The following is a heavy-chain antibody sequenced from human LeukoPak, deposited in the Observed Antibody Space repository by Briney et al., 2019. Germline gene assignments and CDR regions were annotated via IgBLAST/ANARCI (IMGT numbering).Heavy chain of an antibody. V-gene: IGHV3-7*01. Sequence: GGSLRLSCAASGSTFSGHWMSWVRQAPGKGLEWVANINQGGSDKYYVDSVKGRFTISRDNANNLLYLQMNSLRGEDTAVYYCTRDRSRAEDDWGQGTLVTVSS. CDR3: TRDRSRAEDD. CDR2: INQGGSDK. D-gene: IGHD1-14*01. CDR1: GSTFSGHW. J-gene: IGHJ4*02.